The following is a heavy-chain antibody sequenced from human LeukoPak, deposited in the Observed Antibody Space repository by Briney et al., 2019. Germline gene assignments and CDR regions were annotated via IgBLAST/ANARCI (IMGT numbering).Heavy chain of an antibody. J-gene: IGHJ6*02. Sequence: SETLSLTCTVSGDSISSYYWSWIRQPPGKGLEWIGYIYYSGSTYYNPSLKSRVTISVDTSKNQFSLKLSSVTAADTAVYYCARDFVVPAAKYYYYGMDVWGQGTTVTVSS. CDR2: IYYSGST. CDR1: GDSISSYY. V-gene: IGHV4-59*12. D-gene: IGHD2-2*01. CDR3: ARDFVVPAAKYYYYGMDV.